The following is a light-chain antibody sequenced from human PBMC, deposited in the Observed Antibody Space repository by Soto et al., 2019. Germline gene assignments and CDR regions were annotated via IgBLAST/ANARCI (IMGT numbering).Light chain of an antibody. V-gene: IGLV2-14*03. J-gene: IGLJ2*01. CDR2: DVS. CDR3: SSYTSSSTLV. CDR1: SSDVGGYNH. Sequence: QSALTQPASVSGSPGQSITISCTGTSSDVGGYNHVSWYQHHPGKAPKLMIYDVSNRPPGVSNRFSGSKSANTASLTISGLQAEDEADYYCSSYTSSSTLVFGGGTKLTVL.